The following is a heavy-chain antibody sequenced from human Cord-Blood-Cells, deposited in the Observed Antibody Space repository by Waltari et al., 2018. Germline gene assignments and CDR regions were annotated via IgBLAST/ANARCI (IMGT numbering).Heavy chain of an antibody. CDR2: INHSGST. CDR3: ARVLCSGGSCYSVDY. Sequence: QVQLQQWGAGLLKPSETLSLTCAVYGGSFSGYYWSWIRQPPGKGLEWIGEINHSGSTNYNPSLKSRVTISVDTSKNQFSLKLSSVTAADTAVYYWARVLCSGGSCYSVDYWGQGTLVTVSS. CDR1: GGSFSGYY. V-gene: IGHV4-34*01. J-gene: IGHJ4*02. D-gene: IGHD2-15*01.